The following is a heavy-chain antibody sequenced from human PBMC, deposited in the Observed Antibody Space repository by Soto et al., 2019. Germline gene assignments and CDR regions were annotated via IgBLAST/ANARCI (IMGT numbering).Heavy chain of an antibody. D-gene: IGHD2-15*01. Sequence: ASVKVSCKASGYTFSKYDMNWVRQAPGQGLEWMGRISTNTGNPTYAQGFTGRFVFSLDTSVSTAYLQIGSLKAEDTAVYYCARGQVVAAQHWGQGTLVTVSS. J-gene: IGHJ4*02. V-gene: IGHV7-4-1*01. CDR1: GYTFSKYD. CDR2: ISTNTGNP. CDR3: ARGQVVAAQH.